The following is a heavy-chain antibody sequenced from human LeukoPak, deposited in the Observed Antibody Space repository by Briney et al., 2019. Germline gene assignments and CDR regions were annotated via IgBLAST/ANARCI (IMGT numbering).Heavy chain of an antibody. CDR3: AREEAQLYYDSSGYYDY. Sequence: SETLSLTCTVSGASVSSSNYYWSWIRQPPGKGLEWIGSICYSGSTYYNPSLKSRVTISVDTSKNQFSLKLSSVTAADTAVYYCAREEAQLYYDSSGYYDYWGQGTLVTVSS. CDR1: GASVSSSNYY. CDR2: ICYSGST. J-gene: IGHJ4*02. V-gene: IGHV4-39*07. D-gene: IGHD3-22*01.